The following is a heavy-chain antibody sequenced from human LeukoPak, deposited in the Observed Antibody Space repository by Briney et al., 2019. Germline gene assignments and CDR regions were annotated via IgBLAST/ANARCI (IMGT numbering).Heavy chain of an antibody. D-gene: IGHD3-10*01. J-gene: IGHJ5*02. V-gene: IGHV4-39*01. CDR2: MFHSGST. CDR1: GGSISTSSYY. CDR3: ARAYGSGSYFHWFDP. Sequence: SETLSLTCTVSGGSISTSSYYWGWIRQPPGKGLEWIGSMFHSGSTYDSPSLRSRVTISVDTSKNQFSLKLSSVTAADTAVYYCARAYGSGSYFHWFDPWGQGTLVTVSS.